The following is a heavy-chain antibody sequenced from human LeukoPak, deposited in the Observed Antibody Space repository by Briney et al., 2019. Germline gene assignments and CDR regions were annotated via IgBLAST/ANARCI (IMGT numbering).Heavy chain of an antibody. CDR3: ARDRLRGYGGVDY. J-gene: IGHJ4*02. CDR1: GFTFSGYY. CDR2: ISSSGSTI. Sequence: GGSLRLSCAAPGFTFSGYYMSWIRQAPGKGLEWVSYISSSGSTIYYADSVKGRFTISRDNAKNSLYLQMNSLRAEDTAVYYCARDRLRGYGGVDYWGQGTLVTVSS. V-gene: IGHV3-11*04. D-gene: IGHD1-26*01.